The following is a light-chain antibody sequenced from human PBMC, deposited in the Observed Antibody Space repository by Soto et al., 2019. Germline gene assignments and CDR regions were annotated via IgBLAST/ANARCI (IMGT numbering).Light chain of an antibody. CDR1: QGISDY. Sequence: DIQLTQSPSFLSASVGDRVTISCRASQGISDYLAWYQQKPGKAPKLLIYGASTLQSGVPSRFSGSASGTEFSLTISGLQPEDFATSFCQQFNAYPLTFGGGNKLELK. V-gene: IGKV1-9*01. CDR3: QQFNAYPLT. CDR2: GAS. J-gene: IGKJ4*01.